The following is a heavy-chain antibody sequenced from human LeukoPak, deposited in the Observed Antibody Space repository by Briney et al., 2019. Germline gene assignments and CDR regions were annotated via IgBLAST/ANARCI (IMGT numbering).Heavy chain of an antibody. Sequence: ASVKVSGKASGGAFNTYKINWVQQAPGQGLEWMGDIIPIFGTTTYSQKFQGRVTITTDASTSTAYMELTSLTSEDTAVYYCARGDCSSPACYTENNWFDPWGQGTLVTVSS. CDR3: ARGDCSSPACYTENNWFDP. V-gene: IGHV1-69*05. CDR2: IIPIFGTT. D-gene: IGHD2-2*02. J-gene: IGHJ5*02. CDR1: GGAFNTYK.